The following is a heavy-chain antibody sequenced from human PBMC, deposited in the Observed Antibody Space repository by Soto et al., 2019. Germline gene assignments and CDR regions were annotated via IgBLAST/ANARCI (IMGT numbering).Heavy chain of an antibody. CDR2: IYYSGST. Sequence: SETLSLTCTVSGGSISSSSYYWGWIRQPPGKGLEWIGSIYYSGSTYYNPSLKSRVTISVDTSKNQFSLQLNSVTPADTAVYYCARERVIAAALFYDYWGQGTLVTVSS. J-gene: IGHJ4*02. V-gene: IGHV4-39*02. CDR1: GGSISSSSYY. D-gene: IGHD6-13*01. CDR3: ARERVIAAALFYDY.